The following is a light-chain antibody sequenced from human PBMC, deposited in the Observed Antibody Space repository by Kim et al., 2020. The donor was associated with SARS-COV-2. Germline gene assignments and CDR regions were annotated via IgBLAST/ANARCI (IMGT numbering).Light chain of an antibody. V-gene: IGKV3-11*01. CDR3: QQRSNLIT. Sequence: EIVVTQSPGTLSLSTGERATLHCRARQCVSSYLAWYQQKPCQALRLLIYDVSSNATGIPARFSGSGSGTDSTLTISSLEPEDFDVYYWQQRSNLITSRQGTRLQIK. J-gene: IGKJ5*01. CDR2: DVS. CDR1: QCVSSY.